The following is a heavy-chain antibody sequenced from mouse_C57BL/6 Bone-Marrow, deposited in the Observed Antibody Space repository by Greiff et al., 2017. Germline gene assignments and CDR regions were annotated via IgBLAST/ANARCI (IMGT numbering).Heavy chain of an antibody. CDR3: ARSAIYYGNFYYAMDY. Sequence: QVHVKQPGAELVKPGASVKLSCKASGYTFTSYWMHWVKQRPGQGLEWIGMIHPNSGSTNYNEKFKSKATLTVDKSSSTAYMQLSSLTSEDSAVYYCARSAIYYGNFYYAMDYWGQGTSVTVSS. CDR1: GYTFTSYW. V-gene: IGHV1-64*01. D-gene: IGHD2-1*01. CDR2: IHPNSGST. J-gene: IGHJ4*01.